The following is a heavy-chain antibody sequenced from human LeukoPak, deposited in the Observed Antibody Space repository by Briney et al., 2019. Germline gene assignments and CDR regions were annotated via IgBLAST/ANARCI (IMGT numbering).Heavy chain of an antibody. CDR1: GFTFTSYG. J-gene: IGHJ3*01. CDR2: VRYDGGSN. Sequence: GGSLRLSCAASGFTFTSYGMHWVRQAPGNGLEWVAYVRYDGGSNSYADSVKGRFSISRDNSKNTLYLEMNGLRAEDTAVYYCVRGWGSTVYASAFDVWGQGTMVTVSS. D-gene: IGHD2/OR15-2a*01. CDR3: VRGWGSTVYASAFDV. V-gene: IGHV3-30*02.